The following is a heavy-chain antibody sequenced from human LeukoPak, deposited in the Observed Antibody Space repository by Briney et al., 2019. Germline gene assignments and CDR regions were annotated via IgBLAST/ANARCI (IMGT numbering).Heavy chain of an antibody. CDR2: ISVYNGNT. V-gene: IGHV1-18*01. CDR3: AKDNRWFGELLSNWFDP. Sequence: ASVKVSCKASSSTFTTYGFSWVRQAPGQGLEWMGWISVYNGNTNYAHKFQGRVTMTTDTSTSTVYMELRTLRSDDTAMYYCAKDNRWFGELLSNWFDPWGQGTLVTVSS. J-gene: IGHJ5*02. D-gene: IGHD3-10*01. CDR1: SSTFTTYG.